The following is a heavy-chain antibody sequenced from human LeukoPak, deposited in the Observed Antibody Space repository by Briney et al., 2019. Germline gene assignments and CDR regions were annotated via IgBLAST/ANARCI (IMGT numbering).Heavy chain of an antibody. CDR1: GGSISSYY. D-gene: IGHD6-6*01. J-gene: IGHJ6*02. CDR2: IYYSGST. CDR3: ARHKGAARRGRYYYYGMDV. Sequence: SETLSLTCTVSGGSISSYYWSWVRQPPGKGLEWIGYIYYSGSTKYNPSLKSRVTISVDTSKNQFSLKLSSVTAADTAVYYCARHKGAARRGRYYYYGMDVWGQGTTVTVSS. V-gene: IGHV4-59*08.